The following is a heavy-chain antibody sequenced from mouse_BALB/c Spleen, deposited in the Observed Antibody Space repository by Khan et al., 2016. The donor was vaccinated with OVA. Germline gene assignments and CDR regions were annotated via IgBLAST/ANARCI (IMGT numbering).Heavy chain of an antibody. D-gene: IGHD1-1*01. CDR1: GFNIKDTY. CDR2: IDPENGYV. V-gene: IGHV14-3*02. Sequence: EVQLQESGAELVKPGASVTLSCTASGFNIKDTYLHWVNQRPEQGLEWVGRIDPENGYVKFDPKFQGKATITADTSSSTVYLQLSSLTSEVTAVYYCARITYYDGSYWGQGTLVTVS. J-gene: IGHJ3*01. CDR3: ARITYYDGSY.